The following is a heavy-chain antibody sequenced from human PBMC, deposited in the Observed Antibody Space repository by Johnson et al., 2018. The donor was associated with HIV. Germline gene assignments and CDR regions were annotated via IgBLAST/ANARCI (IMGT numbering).Heavy chain of an antibody. CDR3: ARSQLLALDVFNM. V-gene: IGHV3-7*01. J-gene: IGHJ3*02. Sequence: MLLVESGGGLVQPGGSLRLSCVGSQITLNNYWMGWVRQAPGRGLDWVGNINQDGTEKSSADSVTGRFTLSSDTAKNSLFLQMNSLTVEDTAVYYWARSQLLALDVFNMWGQGTMVTVSS. CDR2: INQDGTEK. CDR1: QITLNNYW.